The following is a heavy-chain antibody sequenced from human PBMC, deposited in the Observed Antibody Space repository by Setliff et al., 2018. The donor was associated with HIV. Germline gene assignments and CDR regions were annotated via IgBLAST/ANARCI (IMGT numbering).Heavy chain of an antibody. J-gene: IGHJ5*02. V-gene: IGHV1-69*10. Sequence: SVKVSCKASGGTFSSYAISWVRQAPGQGLEWMGGIIPILGIANYAQKFQGRVTITADESTSTAYMELSSLRSEDTAVYYCARALYGDYGGDINWFDPWGQGTLVTVSS. CDR3: ARALYGDYGGDINWFDP. CDR2: IIPILGIA. D-gene: IGHD4-17*01. CDR1: GGTFSSYA.